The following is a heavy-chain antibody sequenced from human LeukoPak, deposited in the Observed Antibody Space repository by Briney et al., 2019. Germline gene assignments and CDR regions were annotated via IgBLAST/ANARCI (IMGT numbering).Heavy chain of an antibody. CDR1: GGSITNYY. CDR3: ARDSPVPKI. CDR2: VYYTGST. Sequence: SETLSLTCNVSGGSITNYYWSWIRQPPGKGLEWIGFVYYTGSTNYNPSLKSRVTISVDTSKNQFSLKLSSVTTADTALYYCARDSPVPKIWGQGTMVTVSS. J-gene: IGHJ3*02. V-gene: IGHV4-59*01.